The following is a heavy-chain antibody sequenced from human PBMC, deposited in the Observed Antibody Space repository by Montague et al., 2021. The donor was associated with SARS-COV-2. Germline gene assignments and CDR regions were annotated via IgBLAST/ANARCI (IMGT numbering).Heavy chain of an antibody. CDR3: ARESLHLTGYYNDYFDY. J-gene: IGHJ4*02. CDR1: GGSISSGSYY. V-gene: IGHV4-61*02. CDR2: IYTSGST. D-gene: IGHD3-9*01. Sequence: TLSLTCTVSGGSISSGSYYWNWIRQPAGKGLEWIGRIYTSGSTNYXSSLKSRVTISVDTSKNQFSLKLSSVTAADTAVYYCARESLHLTGYYNDYFDYWGQGTLVTVSS.